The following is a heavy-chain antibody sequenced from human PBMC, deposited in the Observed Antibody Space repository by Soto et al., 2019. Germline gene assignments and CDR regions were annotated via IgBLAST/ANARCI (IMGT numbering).Heavy chain of an antibody. CDR3: ARNYYDSGGGFDY. Sequence: GGSLRLSCAASGFTVSSNYMSWVRQAPGKGLEWVSVIYSCGSTYYADSVKGRFTISRDNSKNTLYLQMNSLRAEDTAVYYCARNYYDSGGGFDYWGQGTLVTVSS. V-gene: IGHV3-53*01. D-gene: IGHD3-22*01. CDR1: GFTVSSNY. CDR2: IYSCGST. J-gene: IGHJ4*02.